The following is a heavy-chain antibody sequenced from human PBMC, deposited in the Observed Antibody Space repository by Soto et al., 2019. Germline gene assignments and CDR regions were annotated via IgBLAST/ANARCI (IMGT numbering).Heavy chain of an antibody. V-gene: IGHV4-34*01. J-gene: IGHJ5*02. D-gene: IGHD5-12*01. Sequence: SETLSLTCAVYGGSFSGYYWSWIRQPPGKGLEWIGEINHSGSTNYNPSLKSRVTISVDTSKNQFSLKLSSVIAADTAVYYCARGGIVATINWFDPWGQGTLVTVSS. CDR3: ARGGIVATINWFDP. CDR2: INHSGST. CDR1: GGSFSGYY.